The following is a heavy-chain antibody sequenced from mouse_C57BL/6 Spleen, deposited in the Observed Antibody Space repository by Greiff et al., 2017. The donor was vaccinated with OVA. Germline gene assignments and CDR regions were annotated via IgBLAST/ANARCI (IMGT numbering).Heavy chain of an antibody. D-gene: IGHD6-1*01. Sequence: VQLQQSGAELVRPGASVKLSCKASGYTFTDYYINWVKQRPGQGLEWIARIYPGSGNTYYNEKFKGKATLTAEKSSSTAYMQLSSLTSEDSAVDFCSSERTYDAMDYWGQGTSVTVSS. CDR1: GYTFTDYY. V-gene: IGHV1-76*01. CDR3: SSERTYDAMDY. J-gene: IGHJ4*01. CDR2: IYPGSGNT.